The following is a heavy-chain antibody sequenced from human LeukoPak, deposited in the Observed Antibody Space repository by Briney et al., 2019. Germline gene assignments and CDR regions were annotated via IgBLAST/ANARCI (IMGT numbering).Heavy chain of an antibody. CDR3: ARDLRRRVTAIGYGPNVYYYYMDV. CDR1: GGSISSYY. J-gene: IGHJ6*03. V-gene: IGHV4-4*07. CDR2: ISTRGST. D-gene: IGHD4/OR15-4a*01. Sequence: SETLSLTCTVSGGSISSYYWSWIRQPAGKGLEWIGRISTRGSTNYNPSLKSRVTMSVDTSKNQFSLKLSSVTAADTAVYYCARDLRRRVTAIGYGPNVYYYYMDVWGKGTTVTISS.